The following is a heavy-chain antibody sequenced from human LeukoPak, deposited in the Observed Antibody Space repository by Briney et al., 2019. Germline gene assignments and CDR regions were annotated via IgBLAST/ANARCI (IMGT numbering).Heavy chain of an antibody. V-gene: IGHV4-38-2*02. CDR2: IHHSGNT. D-gene: IGHD3-10*01. CDR3: ARGFEVRGVIIRVAVSNWFDP. Sequence: SETLSLTCTVSGYSISSGFYWGWIRQPPGKGLEWIGIIHHSGNTYYNPSLKSRLTISADTSKNQFSLKLSSVTAADTAVYYCARGFEVRGVIIRVAVSNWFDPWGQGTLVTVSS. J-gene: IGHJ5*02. CDR1: GYSISSGFY.